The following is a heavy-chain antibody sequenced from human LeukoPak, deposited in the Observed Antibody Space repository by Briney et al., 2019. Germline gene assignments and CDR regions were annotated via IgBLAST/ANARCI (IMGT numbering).Heavy chain of an antibody. D-gene: IGHD2-2*01. CDR2: VNSGGGNT. CDR3: AKSKSTTSSLYYFDY. Sequence: PGGSLRLSCAAAGFTFSDYPMSWVRQAPGKGLEWVSAVNSGGGNTYYADSVKGRFTISRDNSKSTLFLQMSSLRAEDTAVYYCAKSKSTTSSLYYFDYWGQGSLVTVSS. CDR1: GFTFSDYP. J-gene: IGHJ4*02. V-gene: IGHV3-23*01.